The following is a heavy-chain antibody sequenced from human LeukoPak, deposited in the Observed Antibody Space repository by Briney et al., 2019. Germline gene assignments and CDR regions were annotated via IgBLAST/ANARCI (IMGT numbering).Heavy chain of an antibody. D-gene: IGHD5-12*01. J-gene: IGHJ6*03. CDR2: INPNSGGT. Sequence: ASVKVSCKASGYTFTGYYMHWVRQAPGQGLEWMGWINPNSGGTNYAQRFQGRVTMTRDTSISTAYMELSRLRSDDTAVYYCARGDIVATIRAYDYYYMDVWGKGTTVTVSS. V-gene: IGHV1-2*02. CDR1: GYTFTGYY. CDR3: ARGDIVATIRAYDYYYMDV.